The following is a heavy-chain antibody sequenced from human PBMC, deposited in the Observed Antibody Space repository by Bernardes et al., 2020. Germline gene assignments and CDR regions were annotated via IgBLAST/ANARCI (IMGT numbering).Heavy chain of an antibody. J-gene: IGHJ4*02. Sequence: GGSLRLSCAASGFTFSDYYMSWIRQAPGKGLEWVSYITSSSSYTIYADSVKGRFSVSRDNAKNSLYLQMNSLRGEDTAVYYCARTVTPGLRPEYWGQGTLVAVSS. CDR2: ITSSSSYT. CDR1: GFTFSDYY. V-gene: IGHV3-11*06. CDR3: ARTVTPGLRPEY. D-gene: IGHD2-21*01.